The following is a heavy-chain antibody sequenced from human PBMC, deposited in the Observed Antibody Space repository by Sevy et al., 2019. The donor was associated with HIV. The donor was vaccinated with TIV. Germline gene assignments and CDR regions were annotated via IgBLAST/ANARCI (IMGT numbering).Heavy chain of an antibody. CDR3: ARDIISSGWVGHDAFDI. CDR1: GGSISRSTDY. Sequence: SETLSLTCTVSGGSISRSTDYWSWIRQPAGKGLEWIGRIYPSGSTNYNPSLKSRVAMSVDTSKNQFSLQLSSVTAADTAVYYCARDIISSGWVGHDAFDIWGQGTLVTVSS. V-gene: IGHV4-61*02. J-gene: IGHJ3*02. CDR2: IYPSGST. D-gene: IGHD6-19*01.